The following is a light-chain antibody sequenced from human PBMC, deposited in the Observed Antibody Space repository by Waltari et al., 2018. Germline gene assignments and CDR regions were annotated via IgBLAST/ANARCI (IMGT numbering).Light chain of an antibody. J-gene: IGLJ1*01. CDR3: GTSTTTRNHV. Sequence: QSALTQPASVSGSPGPSITISCSGTSSDVGSYNYVCWYQQHPGKAPKLIIYDVSVWPSGVSNRFSGSKSGNTASLTISGLHTEDEADYYCGTSTTTRNHVFGTGTKVTVL. V-gene: IGLV2-14*03. CDR2: DVS. CDR1: SSDVGSYNY.